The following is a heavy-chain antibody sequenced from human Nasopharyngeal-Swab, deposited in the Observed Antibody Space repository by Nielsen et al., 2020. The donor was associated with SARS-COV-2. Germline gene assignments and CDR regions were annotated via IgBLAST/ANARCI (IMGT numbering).Heavy chain of an antibody. CDR3: GTVFEF. Sequence: GESLKISCVASGFIFSNYWMHWGRQVPGKGLVWVSRIDTDGSSTSYADFVKGRFTVSRDNAKNTVYLQMNSLRAEDTAVYYCGTVFEFWGQGTVVTVSS. V-gene: IGHV3-74*01. J-gene: IGHJ4*02. CDR1: GFIFSNYW. CDR2: IDTDGSST.